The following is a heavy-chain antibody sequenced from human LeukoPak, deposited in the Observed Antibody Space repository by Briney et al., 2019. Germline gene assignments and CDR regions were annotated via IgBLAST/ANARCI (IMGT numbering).Heavy chain of an antibody. CDR1: GGSISSSSYY. Sequence: SETLSLTCTVSGGSISSSSYYWGWIRQPPGKGLEWIGEINHSGSTNYNPSLKSRVTISVDTSKNQFSLKLSSVTAADTAVYYCARLEVDTAMVNWFDPWGQGTLVTVSS. D-gene: IGHD5-18*01. CDR2: INHSGST. CDR3: ARLEVDTAMVNWFDP. V-gene: IGHV4-39*07. J-gene: IGHJ5*02.